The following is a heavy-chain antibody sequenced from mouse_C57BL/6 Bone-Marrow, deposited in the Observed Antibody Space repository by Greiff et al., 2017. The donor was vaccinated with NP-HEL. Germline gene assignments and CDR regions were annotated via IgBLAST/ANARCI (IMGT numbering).Heavy chain of an antibody. Sequence: EVQLQQSGAELVRPGASVKLSCTASGFNIKDDYMHWVKQRPEQGLEWIGWIDPENGDTEYASKFQGKATITADTSSNTAYLQLSSLTSEDTAVYYCTSYSNYVGWGQGTLVTVSA. CDR1: GFNIKDDY. D-gene: IGHD2-5*01. CDR2: IDPENGDT. J-gene: IGHJ3*02. CDR3: TSYSNYVG. V-gene: IGHV14-4*01.